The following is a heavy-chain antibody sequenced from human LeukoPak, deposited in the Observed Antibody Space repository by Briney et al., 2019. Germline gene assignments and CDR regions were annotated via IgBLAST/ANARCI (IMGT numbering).Heavy chain of an antibody. J-gene: IGHJ3*02. V-gene: IGHV1-69*04. Sequence: SVKVSCKASGGTFSSYAISWVRQAPGQGLEWMGRIIPILGIANYAQKFKGRVTITADKSTSTAYMELSSLRSEDTAVYYCARYYYGSGSYKSDAFDIWGQGTMVTVSS. CDR3: ARYYYGSGSYKSDAFDI. D-gene: IGHD3-10*01. CDR2: IIPILGIA. CDR1: GGTFSSYA.